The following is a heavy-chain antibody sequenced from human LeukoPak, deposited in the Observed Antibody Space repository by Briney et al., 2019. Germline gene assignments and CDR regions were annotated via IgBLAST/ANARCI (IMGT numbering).Heavy chain of an antibody. J-gene: IGHJ6*03. CDR2: ISTDGRIT. V-gene: IGHV3-74*01. D-gene: IGHD3-10*01. Sequence: GGSLRLSCAASGFTFSSYWMHWVRQAPGKGLVWVSRISTDGRITAYADSVEGRFTISRDNAKNMLYLQMNSLRDDDTAVYYCARKLIGGYYYYMDVWGKGTTVTISS. CDR3: ARKLIGGYYYYMDV. CDR1: GFTFSSYW.